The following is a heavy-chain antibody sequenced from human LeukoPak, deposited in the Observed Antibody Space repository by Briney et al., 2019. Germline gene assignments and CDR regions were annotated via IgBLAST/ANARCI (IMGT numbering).Heavy chain of an antibody. CDR3: AGTFSNEGNWFDP. CDR2: IPHNGTGE. CDR1: GFTFSHYG. D-gene: IGHD3-3*02. V-gene: IGHV3-30*03. J-gene: IGHJ5*02. Sequence: PGGSLRLSCAASGFTFSHYGMHWIRQAPGKGPEWVAVIPHNGTGEYYADSVKGRFTISRDNSKSTLYLQMNSLRAEDTAVYYCAGTFSNEGNWFDPWGQGTPVTVSS.